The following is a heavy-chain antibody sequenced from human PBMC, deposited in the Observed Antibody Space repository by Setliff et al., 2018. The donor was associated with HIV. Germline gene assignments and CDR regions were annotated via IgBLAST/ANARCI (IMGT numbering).Heavy chain of an antibody. Sequence: PGGSLRLSCAASGFTFDDYGMSWVRQAPGKGLEWVSGINWNGGSTGYADSVKGRFTISRDNAKNSLYLQMDGLRAEDTAVYFCARDNPYYNTWNASPVYGLDVRGQGTTVTVSS. CDR1: GFTFDDYG. CDR3: ARDNPYYNTWNASPVYGLDV. V-gene: IGHV3-20*04. J-gene: IGHJ6*02. CDR2: INWNGGST. D-gene: IGHD3-3*01.